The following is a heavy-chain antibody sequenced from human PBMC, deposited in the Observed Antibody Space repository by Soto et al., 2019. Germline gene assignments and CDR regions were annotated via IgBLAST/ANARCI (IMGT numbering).Heavy chain of an antibody. CDR3: AGIYSGSPGGTLRY. Sequence: QVQLQESGPGLVKPSQTLSLTCTVSGGSISSGGYYWSWIRQHPGKGLGWIGYIYYSGSTYYNPSLKSRVTISVDPSKTQFSLKLSSVTAADTAVYYCAGIYSGSPGGTLRYWGQGTLVTVSS. CDR2: IYYSGST. J-gene: IGHJ4*02. D-gene: IGHD1-26*01. CDR1: GGSISSGGYY. V-gene: IGHV4-31*03.